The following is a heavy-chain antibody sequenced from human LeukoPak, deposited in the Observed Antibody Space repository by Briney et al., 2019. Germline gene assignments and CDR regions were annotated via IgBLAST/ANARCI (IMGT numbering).Heavy chain of an antibody. J-gene: IGHJ4*02. CDR2: ISYDGSNK. CDR3: AKEVVLYFDY. Sequence: GGSLRLSCAASGFTFSSYAMHWVRQAPGKGLEWVAVISYDGSNKYYADSVKGRFTISRDNSKNTLYLQMNSLRAEDTAVYYCAKEVVLYFDYWGQGTLVTVSS. D-gene: IGHD2-15*01. V-gene: IGHV3-30-3*01. CDR1: GFTFSSYA.